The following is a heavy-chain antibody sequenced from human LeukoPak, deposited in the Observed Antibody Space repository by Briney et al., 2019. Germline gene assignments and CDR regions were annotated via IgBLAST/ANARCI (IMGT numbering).Heavy chain of an antibody. CDR2: INHSGST. J-gene: IGHJ4*02. CDR1: GGSFSGYY. D-gene: IGHD3-3*01. V-gene: IGHV4-34*01. CDR3: QSRYLEWLLDY. Sequence: SETLSLTCAVYGGSFSGYYWSWIRQPPGKGLEWIGEINHSGSTNYNPSLKSRVTISVDTSKNQFSLKLSSVTAADTAIYYCQSRYLEWLLDYWGQGTLVTVSS.